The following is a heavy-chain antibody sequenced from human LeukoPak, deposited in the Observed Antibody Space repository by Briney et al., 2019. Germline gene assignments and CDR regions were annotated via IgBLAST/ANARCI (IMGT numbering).Heavy chain of an antibody. J-gene: IGHJ5*02. D-gene: IGHD2-15*01. CDR3: ARGRPWRYCSGGSCPDDNWFDP. V-gene: IGHV3-13*01. CDR1: GSTFSSYD. CDR2: IGTAGDT. Sequence: PGGSLRLSCAASGSTFSSYDMHWVRQAAGKGLEWVSAIGTAGDTYYPGSVKGRFTISRENAKNSLYLQMNSLRAGDTAVYYCARGRPWRYCSGGSCPDDNWFDPWGQGTLVTVSS.